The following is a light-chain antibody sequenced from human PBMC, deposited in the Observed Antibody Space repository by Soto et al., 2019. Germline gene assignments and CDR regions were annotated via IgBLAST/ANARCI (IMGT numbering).Light chain of an antibody. CDR1: QGIGSY. V-gene: IGKV1-9*01. Sequence: DIPLTQSPSFLSASVGDRVSITCRASQGIGSYLAWYQQKPGKAPNLLNYAASTLQSGVPSRFSGSGSGTDFTLTISSLQPEDFATYYCHQLNNYPLTFGGGTKVEIK. CDR3: HQLNNYPLT. CDR2: AAS. J-gene: IGKJ4*01.